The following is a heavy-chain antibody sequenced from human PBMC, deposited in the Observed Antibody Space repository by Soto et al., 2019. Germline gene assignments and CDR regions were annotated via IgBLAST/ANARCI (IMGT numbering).Heavy chain of an antibody. V-gene: IGHV3-73*01. CDR3: TSSFVVVTAIAAS. CDR1: GFTFRDST. Sequence: GGALRLSCAASGFTFRDSTMHWVRQASGKGLEWVGRIRNKANSYATAYAASVKGRFTVSRDDSKNTAYLQMNGLKTEDTAVYYCTSSFVVVTAIAASWGQGTLVTVSS. D-gene: IGHD2-21*02. CDR2: IRNKANSYAT. J-gene: IGHJ5*02.